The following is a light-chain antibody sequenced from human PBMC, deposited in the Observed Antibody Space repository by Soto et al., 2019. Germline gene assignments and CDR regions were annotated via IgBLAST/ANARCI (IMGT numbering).Light chain of an antibody. V-gene: IGKV1-6*01. Sequence: AIQMTQSPSSLSAAVGDRVTITCRASQGIRNDLGWYQQKPGKAPKLLIYAASSLQSGVPSRLSGSGSGTDFTLTISRLEPEDFPVSYCPHYGSSPPWTFGQGTKVDIK. J-gene: IGKJ1*01. CDR1: QGIRND. CDR3: PHYGSSPPWT. CDR2: AAS.